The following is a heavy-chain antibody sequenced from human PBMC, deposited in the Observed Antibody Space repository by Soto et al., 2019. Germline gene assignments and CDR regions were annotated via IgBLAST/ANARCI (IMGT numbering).Heavy chain of an antibody. Sequence: QVQLVESGGGVVQPGRSLRLSCAASGFTFSSYAMHWVRQAPGKGLEWVAVISYDGSNKYYADSVKGRFTISRDNSKNSLYLQMNSLRAEDTAVYYCERVVGAGYNFFAPGFEDDYWGQGTLVTVSS. CDR2: ISYDGSNK. CDR3: ERVVGAGYNFFAPGFEDDY. D-gene: IGHD5-12*01. V-gene: IGHV3-30-3*01. CDR1: GFTFSSYA. J-gene: IGHJ4*02.